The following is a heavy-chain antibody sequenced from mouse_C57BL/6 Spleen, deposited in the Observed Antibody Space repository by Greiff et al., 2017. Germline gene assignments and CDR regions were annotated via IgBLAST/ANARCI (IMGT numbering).Heavy chain of an antibody. J-gene: IGHJ1*03. CDR2: IYPGDGDT. CDR1: GYAFSSYW. Sequence: VKLVESGAELVKPGASVKISCKASGYAFSSYWMNWVKQRPGKGLEWIGQIYPGDGDTNYNGKFKGKATLTADKSSSTAYMQLSSLTSEDSAVYFCARPADWYFDVWGTGTTVTVSS. V-gene: IGHV1-80*01. CDR3: ARPADWYFDV.